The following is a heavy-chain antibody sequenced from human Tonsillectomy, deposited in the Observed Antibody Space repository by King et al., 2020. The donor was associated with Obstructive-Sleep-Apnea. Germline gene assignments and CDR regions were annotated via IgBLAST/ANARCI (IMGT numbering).Heavy chain of an antibody. D-gene: IGHD3-10*01. V-gene: IGHV1-2*04. CDR2: INPNSGGT. Sequence: QLVQSGAEVKKPGASVKVSCKASGYTFTGYYMHWVRQAPGQGLEWMGWINPNSGGTNYAQTFQGWVTMTRDTSISTAYMELSRLKFDDTAVYYFARGPLKGFGDLFVTGYGMDVWGQGTTVTVSS. J-gene: IGHJ6*02. CDR1: GYTFTGYY. CDR3: ARGPLKGFGDLFVTGYGMDV.